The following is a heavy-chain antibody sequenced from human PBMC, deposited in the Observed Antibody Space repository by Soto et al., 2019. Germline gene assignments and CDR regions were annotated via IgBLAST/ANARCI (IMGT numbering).Heavy chain of an antibody. V-gene: IGHV3-23*01. Sequence: PGGSQILSCAASGFTFSSYAMSWVRQAPGKGLEWVSAISGSGGSTYYADSVKGRFTISRDDSKKTAYLQMNSLESEDTAVYYCSRDDSDWFFNWGRGTLVTVSS. CDR3: SRDDSDWFFN. D-gene: IGHD3-9*01. CDR2: ISGSGGST. CDR1: GFTFSSYA. J-gene: IGHJ4*02.